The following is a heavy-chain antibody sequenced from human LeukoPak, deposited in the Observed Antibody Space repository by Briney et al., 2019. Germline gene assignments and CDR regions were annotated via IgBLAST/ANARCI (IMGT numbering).Heavy chain of an antibody. J-gene: IGHJ4*02. CDR3: AKGYFDRFDAFDI. CDR2: ISGSGGST. Sequence: GGSLRLSCAASGFTFSSYAMSWVRQAPGKGLEWASAISGSGGSTYYADSVKGRFTISRDNSKNTLYLQMNSLRAEDTAVYYCAKGYFDRFDAFDIWGQGTLVAVSS. D-gene: IGHD3-9*01. CDR1: GFTFSSYA. V-gene: IGHV3-23*01.